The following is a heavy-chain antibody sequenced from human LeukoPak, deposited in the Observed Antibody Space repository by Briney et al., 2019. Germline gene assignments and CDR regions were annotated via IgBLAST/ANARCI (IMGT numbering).Heavy chain of an antibody. D-gene: IGHD3-22*01. V-gene: IGHV3-21*01. CDR1: GFTFSSYS. CDR3: AKDLRVVITTGGIDY. CDR2: ISSSSSYI. Sequence: PGGSLRLSCAASGFTFSSYSMNWVRQAPGKGLEWVSSISSSSSYIYYADSVKGRFTISRDNAKNSLYLQMNSLRAEDTAVYYCAKDLRVVITTGGIDYWGQGTLVTVSS. J-gene: IGHJ4*02.